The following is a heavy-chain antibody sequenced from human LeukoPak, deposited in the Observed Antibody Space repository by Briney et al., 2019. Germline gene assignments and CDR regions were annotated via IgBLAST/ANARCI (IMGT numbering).Heavy chain of an antibody. CDR3: ARGTIAVAGTSRNAFDI. J-gene: IGHJ3*02. CDR2: INWNGGST. Sequence: GGSLTLSCPASGFTFDDYGMSWVRPAPGKGLEWVSGINWNGGSTGYADSVKGRFTIYRDNAKNSLYLQMNSLRAEDTALYYCARGTIAVAGTSRNAFDIWGQGTMVTVSS. V-gene: IGHV3-20*04. D-gene: IGHD6-19*01. CDR1: GFTFDDYG.